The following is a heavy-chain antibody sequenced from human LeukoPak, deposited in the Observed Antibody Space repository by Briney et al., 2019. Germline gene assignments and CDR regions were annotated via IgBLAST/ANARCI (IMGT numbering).Heavy chain of an antibody. CDR2: IYYSGSI. D-gene: IGHD6-19*01. J-gene: IGHJ4*02. CDR1: GGSISSSSYY. V-gene: IGHV4-39*01. CDR3: ARHVLEYSSGWQIDY. Sequence: SETLSLTCTVSGGSISSSSYYWGWIRQPPGKGLEWIGSIYYSGSIYYNPSLKSRVTISVDTSKNQFSLKLSSVTAADTAVYYCARHVLEYSSGWQIDYWGQGTLVTVSS.